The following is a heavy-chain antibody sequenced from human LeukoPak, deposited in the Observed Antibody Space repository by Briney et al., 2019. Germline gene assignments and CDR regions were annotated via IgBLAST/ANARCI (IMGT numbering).Heavy chain of an antibody. J-gene: IGHJ4*02. V-gene: IGHV4-34*01. CDR2: INHSGST. CDR3: ARVTVVPAAIASSSVDY. CDR1: GGSFSGYF. D-gene: IGHD2-2*01. Sequence: SETLSLTCAVYGGSFSGYFWTWIRQPPGKGLEWIGEINHSGSTNYNPSLKSRVTISVDTSKNQSSLKLSSVTAADTAVYYCARVTVVPAAIASSSVDYWGQGTLVTVSS.